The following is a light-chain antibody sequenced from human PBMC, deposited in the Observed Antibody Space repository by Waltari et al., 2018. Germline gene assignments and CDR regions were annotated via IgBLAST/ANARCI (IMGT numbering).Light chain of an antibody. CDR1: QTLLYSSNNKNY. CDR3: QQYYSTPPT. V-gene: IGKV4-1*01. J-gene: IGKJ5*01. CDR2: WAA. Sequence: DIVMTQSPDSLAVSLGERATINCKSSQTLLYSSNNKNYLAWYQQKPGTPPKLLIYWAAARESGVPDRFSGSGSGTDFTLTISSLQAEDVAVYYCQQYYSTPPTFGQGTRLEIK.